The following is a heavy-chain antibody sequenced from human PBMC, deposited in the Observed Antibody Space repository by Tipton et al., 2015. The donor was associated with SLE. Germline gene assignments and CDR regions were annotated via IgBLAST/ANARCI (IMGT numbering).Heavy chain of an antibody. V-gene: IGHV4-39*07. CDR3: ARFSYDSSGYSFGY. CDR1: GGSISSSSYY. CDR2: IYYSGST. J-gene: IGHJ4*02. D-gene: IGHD3-22*01. Sequence: TLSLTCTVSGGSISSSSYYWGWIRQPPGKGLEWIGSIYYSGSTNYNPSLKSRVTISVDTSKNQFSLKLSSVTAADTAVYYCARFSYDSSGYSFGYWGQGTLVTVSS.